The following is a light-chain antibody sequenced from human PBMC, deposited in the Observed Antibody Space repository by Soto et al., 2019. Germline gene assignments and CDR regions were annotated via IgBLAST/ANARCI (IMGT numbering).Light chain of an antibody. CDR1: SSDVGDYNS. J-gene: IGLJ1*01. CDR2: DVS. Sequence: QSALTQPRSVSGSPGQSVTVSCIGTSSDVGDYNSVSWYQQHPGKAPKLMIYDVSKRPSGVPDRFSGSKSGNTASLTISGLQAEDEPDYYCCSYVGGYSYVFGIGTKVTVL. CDR3: CSYVGGYSYV. V-gene: IGLV2-11*01.